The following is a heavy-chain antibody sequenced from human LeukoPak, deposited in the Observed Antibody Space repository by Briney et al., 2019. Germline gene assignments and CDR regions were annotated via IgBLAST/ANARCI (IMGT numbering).Heavy chain of an antibody. D-gene: IGHD3-10*01. J-gene: IGHJ4*02. V-gene: IGHV1-8*01. CDR2: MNPNSGDT. CDR3: ARGGFGSGSHFDY. CDR1: GYTFTSYD. Sequence: GASVKVSCKASGYTFTSYDINWVRQATGQGLEWMGGMNPNSGDTGYVQKFQGRVTMTRSTSISTAYMELSSLRSEDTAIYYCARGGFGSGSHFDYWGQGTLVTVSS.